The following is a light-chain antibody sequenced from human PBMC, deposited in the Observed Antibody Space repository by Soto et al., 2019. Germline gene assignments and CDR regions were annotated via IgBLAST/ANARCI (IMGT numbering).Light chain of an antibody. CDR2: DVS. CDR3: CSYGGSYTWV. CDR1: SGDVGGYNF. Sequence: QSVLTQPRSVSGSPGQSVTISCTGASGDVGGYNFVSWYQQHPGKAPTLMIFDVSQRPSGVPDRFSGSKSGNMASLTISGLQAEDEADYYCCSYGGSYTWVFGGGTQLTVL. V-gene: IGLV2-11*01. J-gene: IGLJ3*02.